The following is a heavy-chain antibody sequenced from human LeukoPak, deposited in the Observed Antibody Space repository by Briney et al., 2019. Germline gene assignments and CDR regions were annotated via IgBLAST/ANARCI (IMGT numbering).Heavy chain of an antibody. V-gene: IGHV1-69*13. D-gene: IGHD5-18*01. Sequence: SVKVSCKASGGTFSSYAISWVRQAPGQGLEWMGGIIPIFGTANYAQKFQGRVTITADESTSTAYMELSSLRSEETAVYYCARFHVDTAMVDYWGQGTLVTVSS. J-gene: IGHJ4*02. CDR2: IIPIFGTA. CDR1: GGTFSSYA. CDR3: ARFHVDTAMVDY.